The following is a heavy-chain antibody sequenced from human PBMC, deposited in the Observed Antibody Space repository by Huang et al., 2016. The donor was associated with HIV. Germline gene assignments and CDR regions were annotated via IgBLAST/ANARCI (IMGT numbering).Heavy chain of an antibody. D-gene: IGHD2-21*01. Sequence: EAQLVESGGALVRPGRSLRVSCAGSGFKFDDYAMHWVRQLPGRGLEWVSGIRGNGDILGYADSVKGRFTISRDNARNSLYLDMNSLRREDTALYYCAKTTYGDHDFFDYWGRGTLVTVSS. J-gene: IGHJ4*02. CDR3: AKTTYGDHDFFDY. CDR2: IRGNGDIL. CDR1: GFKFDDYA. V-gene: IGHV3-9*01.